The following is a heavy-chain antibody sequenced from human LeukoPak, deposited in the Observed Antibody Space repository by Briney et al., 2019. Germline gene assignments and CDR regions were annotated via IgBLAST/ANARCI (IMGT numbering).Heavy chain of an antibody. CDR3: ARGDPSGWNFDY. D-gene: IGHD6-19*01. Sequence: GGSLRLSCAASGFTFRGFSMNWVRQAPGKGLECISSISSSSSYIYYADSVKGRFTISRDNAKNALYLQMNSLRAEDTAVYYCARGDPSGWNFDYWGQGTLVTVSS. V-gene: IGHV3-21*01. J-gene: IGHJ4*02. CDR2: ISSSSSYI. CDR1: GFTFRGFS.